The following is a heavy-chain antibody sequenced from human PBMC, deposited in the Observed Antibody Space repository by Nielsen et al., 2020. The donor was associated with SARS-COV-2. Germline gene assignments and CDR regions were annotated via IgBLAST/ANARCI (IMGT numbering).Heavy chain of an antibody. D-gene: IGHD1-1*01. J-gene: IGHJ3*02. CDR2: ISSSSYI. CDR3: ARDGPWRAFDI. CDR1: GFTFSSYS. V-gene: IGHV3-21*01. Sequence: GESLKISCAASGFTFSSYSMNWVRQAPGKGLEWVSSISSSSYIYYADSVKGRFTISRDNAKNSLYLQMNSLRAEDTAVYYCARDGPWRAFDIWGQGTMVTVSS.